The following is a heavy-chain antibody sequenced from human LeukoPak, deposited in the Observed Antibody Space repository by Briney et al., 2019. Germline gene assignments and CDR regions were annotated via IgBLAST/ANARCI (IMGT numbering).Heavy chain of an antibody. D-gene: IGHD2-21*01. CDR1: GGSFSGYY. J-gene: IGHJ3*01. CDR2: INHSGST. V-gene: IGHV4-34*01. CDR3: AREVIDGWIPDAFDV. Sequence: PSETLSLTCAVYGGSFSGYYWSWIRQPPGKGLEWIGEINHSGSTNYNPSLKSRVTISVDTSKNQFSLKLSSVTAADTAVYYCAREVIDGWIPDAFDVWGQGTMVTVSS.